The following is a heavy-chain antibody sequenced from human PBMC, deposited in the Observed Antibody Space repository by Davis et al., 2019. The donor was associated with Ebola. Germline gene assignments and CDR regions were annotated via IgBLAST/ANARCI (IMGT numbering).Heavy chain of an antibody. CDR2: ISYDGSNK. CDR1: GFTFSSYG. CDR3: ARPRVYGMDV. Sequence: LSLTCAASGFTFSSYGMHWVRQAPGKGLEWVAVISYDGSNKYYADSVKGRFTISRDNSKNTLYLQMNSLRAEDTAVYYCARPRVYGMDVWGQGTTVTVSS. J-gene: IGHJ6*02. V-gene: IGHV3-30*03.